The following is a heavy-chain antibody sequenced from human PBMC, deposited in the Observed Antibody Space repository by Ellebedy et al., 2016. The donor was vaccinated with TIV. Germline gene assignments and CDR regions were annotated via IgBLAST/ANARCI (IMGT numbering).Heavy chain of an antibody. Sequence: ASVKVFCKASGYTFTSYDINWVRQAPGQGLEWMGWISAYNGDTSYAQELQGRVTITTDTSTTTAYMEVRSLRSDDTAVYYCARDSERGQEPPRPYYFGMDVWGQGTTVTVSS. CDR1: GYTFTSYD. V-gene: IGHV1-18*01. CDR3: ARDSERGQEPPRPYYFGMDV. CDR2: ISAYNGDT. D-gene: IGHD1-14*01. J-gene: IGHJ6*02.